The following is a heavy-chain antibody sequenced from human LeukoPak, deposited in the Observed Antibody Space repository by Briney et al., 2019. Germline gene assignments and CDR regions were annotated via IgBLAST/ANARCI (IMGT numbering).Heavy chain of an antibody. Sequence: SVKVSCKASGGTFSSYAISWVRQAPGQGHEWMGGIIPIFGTANYAQKFQGRVTITTDESTSTAYMELSSLRSEDTAVYYCAREGYSGSYYGYYYYYMDVWGKGTTVTVSS. J-gene: IGHJ6*03. V-gene: IGHV1-69*05. CDR3: AREGYSGSYYGYYYYYMDV. D-gene: IGHD1-26*01. CDR2: IIPIFGTA. CDR1: GGTFSSYA.